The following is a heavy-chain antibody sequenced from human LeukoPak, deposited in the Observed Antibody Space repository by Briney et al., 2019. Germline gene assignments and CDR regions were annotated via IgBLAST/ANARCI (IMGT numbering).Heavy chain of an antibody. CDR1: GGSISSSSYY. D-gene: IGHD3-3*01. CDR3: ARVPYDFWSGNYYYYYMDV. J-gene: IGHJ6*03. CDR2: IYYSGST. Sequence: PSETLSLTCTVSGGSISSSSYYWGWIRQPPGKGLEWIGSIYYSGSTYYNPSLKSRVTISVDRSKNQFSLKLSSVTAADTAVYYCARVPYDFWSGNYYYYYMDVWGKGTTVTVSS. V-gene: IGHV4-39*07.